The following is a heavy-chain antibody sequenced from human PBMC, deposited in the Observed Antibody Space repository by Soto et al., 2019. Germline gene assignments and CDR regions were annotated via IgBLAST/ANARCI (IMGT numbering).Heavy chain of an antibody. D-gene: IGHD6-6*01. CDR3: ARVLQLVGYFYSHMDV. Sequence: QVQLLQSGAEVKKPGASVKVSCKASGYTFTNYGITWVRQAPGQVLEWMGWISAYNGDTHYTQRLQGRVTMTTDTSTRTAYMELRGLRSDDTAVYYCARVLQLVGYFYSHMDVWGKGTTVTVSS. J-gene: IGHJ6*03. V-gene: IGHV1-18*01. CDR2: ISAYNGDT. CDR1: GYTFTNYG.